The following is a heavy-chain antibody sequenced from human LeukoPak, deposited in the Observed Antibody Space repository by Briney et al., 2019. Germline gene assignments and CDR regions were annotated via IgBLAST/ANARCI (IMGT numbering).Heavy chain of an antibody. CDR3: ARKERGNGSNTKTGVFDI. Sequence: SETLSLTCTVSGGSISSSSYYWGWIRQPPGKGLEWIGSVYYSGSTYYNPSLKSRVTVSINTSKNQLSLELNSMTAADTAVYYWARKERGNGSNTKTGVFDIGAQGTGATVSP. J-gene: IGHJ3*02. V-gene: IGHV4-39*07. CDR1: GGSISSSSYY. D-gene: IGHD6-25*01. CDR2: VYYSGST.